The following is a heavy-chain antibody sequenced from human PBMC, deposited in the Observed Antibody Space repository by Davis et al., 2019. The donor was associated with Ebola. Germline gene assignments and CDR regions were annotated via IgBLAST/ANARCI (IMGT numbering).Heavy chain of an antibody. D-gene: IGHD3-16*02. CDR3: AKVGYDYVWGSYRPSPYYFDY. V-gene: IGHV3-9*01. J-gene: IGHJ4*02. Sequence: PGGSLRLSCVVSGFTFDDFGMHWVRQAPGKGLEWVSGISWNSDDIGYADSVKGRFTISRDNAKNSLYLQMNSLRAEDTALYYCAKVGYDYVWGSYRPSPYYFDYWGQGTLVTVSS. CDR1: GFTFDDFG. CDR2: ISWNSDDI.